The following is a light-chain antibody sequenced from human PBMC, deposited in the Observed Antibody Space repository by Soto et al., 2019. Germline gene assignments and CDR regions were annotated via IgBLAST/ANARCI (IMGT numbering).Light chain of an antibody. CDR3: QEYNNWPPLT. CDR2: GAS. CDR1: QSVNNK. Sequence: EIVMTQSPATLSVSPGERATLSCSASQSVNNKLAWYQQKLGQAPRLLIYGASTRATGIPARFSGSGSGTEFTLTIRRLQSEDFAIYYCQEYNNWPPLTFGGGTKVEIK. V-gene: IGKV3-15*01. J-gene: IGKJ4*01.